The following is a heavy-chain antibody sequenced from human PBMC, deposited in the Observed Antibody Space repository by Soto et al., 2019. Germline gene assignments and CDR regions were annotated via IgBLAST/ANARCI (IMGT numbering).Heavy chain of an antibody. Sequence: QVQLQESGPGLVKPSETLSLTCTVSGGSLSSYYWSWIRQPPGKGLEWIGYIYYSGSTNYNPSLMCRVTISVDTSKHKFSLKLSSVTAADPAVYYCARTPELEYSCSALSAFDIWGQGTMVTVSS. CDR2: IYYSGST. CDR3: ARTPELEYSCSALSAFDI. J-gene: IGHJ3*02. D-gene: IGHD6-6*01. CDR1: GGSLSSYY. V-gene: IGHV4-59*08.